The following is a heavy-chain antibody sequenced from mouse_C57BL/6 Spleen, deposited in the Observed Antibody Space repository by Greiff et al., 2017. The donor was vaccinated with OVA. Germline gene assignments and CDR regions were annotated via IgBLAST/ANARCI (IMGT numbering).Heavy chain of an antibody. J-gene: IGHJ2*01. CDR3: TWGTTVVEGY. CDR1: GFNIKDDY. V-gene: IGHV14-4*01. CDR2: IDPENGDT. Sequence: EVKLQESGAELVRPGASVKLSCTASGFNIKDDYMHWVKQRPEQGLEWIGWIDPENGDTEYASKFQGKATITADTSFNTAYLQLSSLTSEDTAVYYCTWGTTVVEGYWGQGTTLTVSS. D-gene: IGHD1-1*01.